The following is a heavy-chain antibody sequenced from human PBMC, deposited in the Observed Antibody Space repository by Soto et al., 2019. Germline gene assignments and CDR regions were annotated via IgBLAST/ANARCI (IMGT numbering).Heavy chain of an antibody. Sequence: ASVKVSCKASGYTFINYYIHWVRQAPGQGLEWMGIFNPTNGSTNYAQKFQGRVTLTRDTSTRTAYMELSSLRSEDTAVYYCARAANGAFDIWGQGTMVTVSS. D-gene: IGHD1-1*01. V-gene: IGHV1-46*01. CDR3: ARAANGAFDI. J-gene: IGHJ3*02. CDR1: GYTFINYY. CDR2: FNPTNGST.